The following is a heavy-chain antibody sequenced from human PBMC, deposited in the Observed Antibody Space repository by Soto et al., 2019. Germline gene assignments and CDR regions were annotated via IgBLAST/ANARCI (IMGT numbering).Heavy chain of an antibody. CDR1: GFTFDDHA. CDR3: ARRVGSGSFLWFDP. J-gene: IGHJ5*02. Sequence: EVQLVESGGGLVQPGRSLRLSCEGSGFTFDDHAMHWVRQRPGKGLEWVSGISWHSATKDYADSVKGRFIISRDNVKSLLFLEMNSLRPEDTALYFCARRVGSGSFLWFDPWGQGTLVTVSS. D-gene: IGHD3-10*01. V-gene: IGHV3-9*01. CDR2: ISWHSATK.